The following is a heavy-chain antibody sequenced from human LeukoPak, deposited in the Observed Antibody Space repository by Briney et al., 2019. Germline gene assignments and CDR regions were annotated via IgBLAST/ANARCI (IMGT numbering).Heavy chain of an antibody. CDR2: IGGDGGST. D-gene: IGHD1-26*01. CDR1: GFMFHDYA. V-gene: IGHV3-43*02. Sequence: PGGSLRLSCAAPGFMFHDYAIHWVRQAPGKGLEWVSLIGGDGGSTFYADSVKGRFTISRDDSKNSLYLQMNSLRIGDTALYYCSKSNSGSYWGVLDYWGQGTLVTVSS. CDR3: SKSNSGSYWGVLDY. J-gene: IGHJ4*02.